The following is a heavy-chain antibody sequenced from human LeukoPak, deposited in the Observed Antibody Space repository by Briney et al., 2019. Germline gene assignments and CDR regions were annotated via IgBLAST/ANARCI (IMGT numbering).Heavy chain of an antibody. CDR2: LYYDGSNK. V-gene: IGHV3-30-3*01. Sequence: GGSLGLSCAASGFTLSSYAMHGAGRAPGKGWEGGAVLYYDGSNKYYADSVKGRFTISRDNSKNTLYLQMNSLRAEDTAVYYCARDLFPWLASGIGWFDPWGQGTLVTVSS. CDR3: ARDLFPWLASGIGWFDP. D-gene: IGHD3-10*01. CDR1: GFTLSSYA. J-gene: IGHJ5*02.